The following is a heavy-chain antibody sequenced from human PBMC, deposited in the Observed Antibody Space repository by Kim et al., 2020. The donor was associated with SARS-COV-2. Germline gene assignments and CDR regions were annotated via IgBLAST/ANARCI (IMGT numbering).Heavy chain of an antibody. J-gene: IGHJ4*02. V-gene: IGHV3-7*01. CDR3: ARWGGYSFGLNF. Sequence: KYYMASVKGRFTISRDNAKNSLYLQMNSLRVEDTAVYYCARWGGYSFGLNFWGQGTLVTVSS. CDR2: K. D-gene: IGHD5-18*01.